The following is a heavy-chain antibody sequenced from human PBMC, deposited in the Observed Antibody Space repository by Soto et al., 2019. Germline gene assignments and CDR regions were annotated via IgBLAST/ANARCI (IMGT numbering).Heavy chain of an antibody. CDR3: AKKHGDLGIGAFDV. Sequence: GWSLRLSCAASGFAFSTYSMNWVRQAPGKGLEWVSSISTSSTFVYYADSQKGRFTISRANSGNTVALQMNSLRPEDTAVYYCAKKHGDLGIGAFDVWGTGDVVTVS. D-gene: IGHD4-17*01. V-gene: IGHV3-21*06. J-gene: IGHJ3*01. CDR1: GFAFSTYS. CDR2: ISTSSTFV.